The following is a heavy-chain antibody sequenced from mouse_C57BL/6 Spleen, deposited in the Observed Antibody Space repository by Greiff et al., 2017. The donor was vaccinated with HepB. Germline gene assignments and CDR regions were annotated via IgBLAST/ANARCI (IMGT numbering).Heavy chain of an antibody. CDR3: ARRGIWDYGGYFDY. CDR2: IYPRSGNT. D-gene: IGHD2-4*01. J-gene: IGHJ2*01. Sequence: QVQLQQSGAELARPGASVKLSCKASGYTFTSYGISWVKQRTGQGLEWIGEIYPRSGNTYYNEKFKGKATLTADKSSSTAYMELRSLTSEDSAVYFCARRGIWDYGGYFDYWGQGTTLTVSS. V-gene: IGHV1-81*01. CDR1: GYTFTSYG.